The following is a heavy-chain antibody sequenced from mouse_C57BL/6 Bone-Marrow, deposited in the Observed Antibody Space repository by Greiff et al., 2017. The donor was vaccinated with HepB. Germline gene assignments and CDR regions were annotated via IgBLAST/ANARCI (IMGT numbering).Heavy chain of an antibody. Sequence: EVKVVESGGGLVKPGGSLKLSCAASGFTFSSYAMSWVRQTPEKRLEWVATISDGGSYTYYPDNVKGRFTISRDNAKNNLYLQMSHLKSEDTAMYYCARDGRRFAYWGQGTLVTVSA. CDR1: GFTFSSYA. V-gene: IGHV5-4*01. CDR3: ARDGRRFAY. J-gene: IGHJ3*01. CDR2: ISDGGSYT.